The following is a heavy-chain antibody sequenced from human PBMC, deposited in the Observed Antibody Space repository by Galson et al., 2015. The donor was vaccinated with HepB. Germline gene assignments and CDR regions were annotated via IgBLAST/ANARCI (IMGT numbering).Heavy chain of an antibody. V-gene: IGHV4-61*05. D-gene: IGHD3-22*01. CDR2: IYTGGIT. Sequence: SETLSLTCTVSGGSISSSSYYWGWIRQPPGKGLEWIGRIYTGGITNYNPSLKSRVTMSVDTSKNQFSLKLSPVTAADTAVYYCARSRGGSSNYYDSSGYPWFDPRGQGTLLTVSS. CDR3: ARSRGGSSNYYDSSGYPWFDP. CDR1: GGSISSSSYY. J-gene: IGHJ5*02.